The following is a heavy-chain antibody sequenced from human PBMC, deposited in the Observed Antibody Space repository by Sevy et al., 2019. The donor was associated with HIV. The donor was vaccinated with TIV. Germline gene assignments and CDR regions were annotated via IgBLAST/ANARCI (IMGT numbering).Heavy chain of an antibody. CDR1: GFTFSSYG. CDR2: ISSNSGYI. Sequence: GGSLRLSCAASGFTFSSYGMTWVRQAPGKGLEWVSCISSNSGYINYADSVKGRFTISRDNAKNLLFLQMDSLRAEDTAVYYCARAVLEISTWRSDYWGQGTLVTVSS. CDR3: ARAVLEISTWRSDY. D-gene: IGHD1-1*01. J-gene: IGHJ4*02. V-gene: IGHV3-21*01.